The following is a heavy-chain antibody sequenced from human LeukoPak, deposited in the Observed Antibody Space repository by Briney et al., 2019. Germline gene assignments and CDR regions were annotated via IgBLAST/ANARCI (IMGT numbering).Heavy chain of an antibody. CDR1: GYTFTSHY. V-gene: IGHV1-46*01. Sequence: ASVKVSCKASGYTFTSHYMHWVRQAPGQGLEWMGLINPSGSSTLYAQKFQGRVTMTTDTSTSTAYMDLRSLRSDDTAVYYCAMGYDYVWGSYRYTGSWFDPWGQGTLVTVSS. D-gene: IGHD3-16*02. CDR2: INPSGSST. J-gene: IGHJ5*02. CDR3: AMGYDYVWGSYRYTGSWFDP.